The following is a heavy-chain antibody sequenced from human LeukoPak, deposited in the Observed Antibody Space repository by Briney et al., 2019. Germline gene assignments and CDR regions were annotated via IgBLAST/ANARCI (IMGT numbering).Heavy chain of an antibody. D-gene: IGHD1-26*01. CDR2: IFRSGRT. J-gene: IGHJ5*02. CDR1: GFTVSSNY. CDR3: ATRKNSVEANWFDP. V-gene: IGHV4-38-2*01. Sequence: GSLRLSCAASGFTVSSNYMSWVRQPPGKGLEWIGSIFRSGRTYYNPSLKSRVSMSIDTSRNQFSLNLISVTAADTALYYCATRKNSVEANWFDPWGQGTLVTVSS.